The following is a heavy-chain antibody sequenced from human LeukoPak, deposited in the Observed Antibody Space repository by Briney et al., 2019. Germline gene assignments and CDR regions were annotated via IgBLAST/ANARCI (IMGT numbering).Heavy chain of an antibody. CDR3: ARSYSYDSSGYYGAK. D-gene: IGHD3-22*01. CDR1: GYTFTGQY. CDR2: INPNSGGT. Sequence: ASVKVSCKASGYTFTGQYIHWVRQAPGQGPEWMGWINPNSGGTNYAQKFQSRVTMTRDTSISTAYMEVSSLRSDDTAVYYCARSYSYDSSGYYGAKWGQGTLVTVSS. V-gene: IGHV1-2*02. J-gene: IGHJ4*02.